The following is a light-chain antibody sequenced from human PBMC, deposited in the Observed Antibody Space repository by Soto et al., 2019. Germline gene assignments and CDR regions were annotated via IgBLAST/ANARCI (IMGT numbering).Light chain of an antibody. J-gene: IGKJ1*01. CDR3: QQSYGTPWT. CDR1: QSISNH. V-gene: IGKV1-39*01. Sequence: DIQMTQSPSSLSASVRDRLTITCRASQSISNHLNWYQQKPGKGPNLLIYAASSLQRGVPSRFSGSGSGRDFVLTISSLQPEDSATYYCQQSYGTPWTFGQGTKVDI. CDR2: AAS.